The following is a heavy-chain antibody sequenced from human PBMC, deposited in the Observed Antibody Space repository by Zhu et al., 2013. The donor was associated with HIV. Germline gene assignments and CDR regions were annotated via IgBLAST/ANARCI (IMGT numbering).Heavy chain of an antibody. D-gene: IGHD1-26*01. J-gene: IGHJ4*02. V-gene: IGHV1-2*02. Sequence: QVQLVQSGAEVKKPGASVKVSCKASGYTFSSYDINWVRQATGQGLELMGWMNPKSGGTNYAQKFQGRVTMTRDTSISTAYLDLSKVTSDDTAMYFCATGATLSYYFDYWGQGTLVTVSS. CDR2: MNPKSGGT. CDR1: GYTFSSYD. CDR3: ATGATLSYYFDY.